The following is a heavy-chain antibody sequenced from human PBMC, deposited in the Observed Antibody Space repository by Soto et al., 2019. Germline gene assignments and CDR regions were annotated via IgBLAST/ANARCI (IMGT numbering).Heavy chain of an antibody. CDR2: VNPSGVHT. J-gene: IGHJ4*02. Sequence: QVQLMQSGAEVKKPGASVKVSCKASGDTFTDYYIHWVRQAPGQGLEWMGTVNPSGVHTNYAQHFLGRVTMTRDTSTSTLYMELASLTSDDTAIYYCARGGHVVVVTAALDYWGQGTLVTVSS. V-gene: IGHV1-46*01. D-gene: IGHD2-21*02. CDR3: ARGGHVVVVTAALDY. CDR1: GDTFTDYY.